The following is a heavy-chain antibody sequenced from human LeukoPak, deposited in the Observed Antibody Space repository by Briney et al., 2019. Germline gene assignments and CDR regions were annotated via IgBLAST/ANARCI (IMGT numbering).Heavy chain of an antibody. D-gene: IGHD5-12*01. CDR1: GFTLRSYD. CDR3: AKEYSGYDFDY. CDR2: TSGSGVNS. Sequence: GGSLKLSCAASGFTLRSYDMSWVRQAPGKGLEWVAATSGSGVNSYYADSVRGRFTISRDNSQNTLYLQMDSLRAEDTALYYCAKEYSGYDFDYWGQGTLVTVSS. V-gene: IGHV3-23*01. J-gene: IGHJ4*02.